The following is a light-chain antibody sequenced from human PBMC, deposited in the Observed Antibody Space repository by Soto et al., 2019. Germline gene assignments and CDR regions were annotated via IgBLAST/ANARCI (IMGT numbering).Light chain of an antibody. V-gene: IGKV3-20*01. CDR1: QSVRSNF. Sequence: EIVLTQSPGTLSLSPGDTATLSCRASQSVRSNFLAWYQHKPGQAPRLLIHDASSRATGIPDRFSGSGSDRDFTLTISRLEPEDFEVYDCQQYAGSPRTFGQGTKLEIK. CDR3: QQYAGSPRT. J-gene: IGKJ2*01. CDR2: DAS.